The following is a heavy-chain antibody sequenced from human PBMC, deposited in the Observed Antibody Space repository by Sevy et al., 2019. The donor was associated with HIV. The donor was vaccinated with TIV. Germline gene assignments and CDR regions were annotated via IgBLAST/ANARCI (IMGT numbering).Heavy chain of an antibody. Sequence: GGSLRLSCAASGFTFSDHYMEWVRQAPGKGLEWVGRIRNKADSYTTEYAAPVKGRFTISRDDSKNSLYLLMNSLKTEDTAVYYCATHAGIAAAGRVFDYWGQGTLVTVSS. CDR3: ATHAGIAAAGRVFDY. J-gene: IGHJ4*02. V-gene: IGHV3-72*01. D-gene: IGHD6-13*01. CDR2: IRNKADSYTT. CDR1: GFTFSDHY.